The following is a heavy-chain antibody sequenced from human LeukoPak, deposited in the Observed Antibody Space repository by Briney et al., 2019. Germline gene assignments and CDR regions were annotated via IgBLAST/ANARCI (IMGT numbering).Heavy chain of an antibody. CDR1: GFTFSTYW. Sequence: GGSLRLSCAASGFTFSTYWMNWVRQAPGKGLEWVASIKLDGGENYYVDSVKGRFTISRDNAKNSLSLQMNSLRAEDTAVYYCAREPFWSGYYYNLHLDYWGQGTLVTVSS. CDR2: IKLDGGEN. CDR3: AREPFWSGYYYNLHLDY. V-gene: IGHV3-7*01. J-gene: IGHJ4*02. D-gene: IGHD3-3*01.